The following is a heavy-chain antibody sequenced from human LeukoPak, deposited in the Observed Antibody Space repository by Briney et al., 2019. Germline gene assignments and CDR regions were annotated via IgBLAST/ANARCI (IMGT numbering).Heavy chain of an antibody. CDR1: GGSCSGYY. Sequence: SETLSLTCAVYGGSCSGYYWSWIRQPPGKELEWIGEINHSGSTNYNPSLKSRATISVDTSKNQFSLKLSSVTAADTAVYYCVMGAAAFDYWGQGSLVTVSS. J-gene: IGHJ4*02. V-gene: IGHV4-34*01. CDR3: VMGAAAFDY. CDR2: INHSGST. D-gene: IGHD2-8*01.